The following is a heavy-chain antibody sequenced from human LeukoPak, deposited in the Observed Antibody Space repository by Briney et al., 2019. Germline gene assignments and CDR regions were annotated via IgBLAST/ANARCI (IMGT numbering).Heavy chain of an antibody. Sequence: GGSLRLSCAASGFTFSSYAMHWVRQAPGKGLEWVAVISYDGSNKYYADSVKGRFTISRDNSKNTLYLQMNSLRAEDTAVYYCARDELTGGDYFDYWGQGTLVTVSS. J-gene: IGHJ4*02. CDR3: ARDELTGGDYFDY. CDR2: ISYDGSNK. CDR1: GFTFSSYA. V-gene: IGHV3-30-3*01. D-gene: IGHD7-27*01.